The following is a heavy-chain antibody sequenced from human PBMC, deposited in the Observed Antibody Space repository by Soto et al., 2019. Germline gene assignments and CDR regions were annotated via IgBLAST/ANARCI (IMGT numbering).Heavy chain of an antibody. CDR3: AKSRYCSSTSCFRDGLDY. CDR1: GFTFRSYA. D-gene: IGHD2-2*01. J-gene: IGHJ4*02. V-gene: IGHV3-23*01. CDR2: ISGSGGST. Sequence: EVQLLESGGGLVQPGGSLRLSCAASGFTFRSYAMSWVRQAPGKGLEWVSAISGSGGSTYYADSVKGRFTISRDNSKNTLYLQMNSLRAEDTAVYYCAKSRYCSSTSCFRDGLDYWGQGTLVTVSS.